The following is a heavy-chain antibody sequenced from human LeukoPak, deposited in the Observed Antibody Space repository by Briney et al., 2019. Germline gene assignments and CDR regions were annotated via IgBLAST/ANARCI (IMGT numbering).Heavy chain of an antibody. CDR2: ISGSVGST. CDR1: GFTFSSYA. CDR3: AKDLRITYYDFWSGGFDY. Sequence: GGSLRLSCAASGFTFSSYAMSWVRQAPGKGLGWVSAISGSVGSTYYADSVKGRFTISRDNSKNTLYLQMNSLRAEDTAVYYCAKDLRITYYDFWSGGFDYWGQGTLVTVSS. D-gene: IGHD3-3*01. J-gene: IGHJ4*02. V-gene: IGHV3-23*01.